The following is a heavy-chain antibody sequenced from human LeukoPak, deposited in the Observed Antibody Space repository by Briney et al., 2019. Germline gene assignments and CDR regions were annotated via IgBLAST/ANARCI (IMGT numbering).Heavy chain of an antibody. CDR2: IYPGDSDT. Sequence: GESLKTSFKGPGHSFTSYWIGWVRQMPGKGLEWMGIIYPGDSDTRYSPSFQGQVTISADKSISTAYLQWSSLKASDTAMYYCARRGYSYDTGHWGQGTLVTVSS. D-gene: IGHD5-18*01. J-gene: IGHJ4*02. CDR3: ARRGYSYDTGH. V-gene: IGHV5-51*01. CDR1: GHSFTSYW.